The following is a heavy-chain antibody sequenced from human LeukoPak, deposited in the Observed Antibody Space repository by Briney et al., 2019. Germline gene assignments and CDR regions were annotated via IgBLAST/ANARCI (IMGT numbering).Heavy chain of an antibody. CDR2: FDPEDGET. CDR3: ATNYDILTGSLY. Sequence: ASVKVSCKASGYTFTGYYMHWVRQAPGKGLEWMGGFDPEDGETTYAQKFQGRVTMTEDTSTDTAYMELSSLRSEDTAVYYCATNYDILTGSLYWGQGTLVTVSS. J-gene: IGHJ4*02. V-gene: IGHV1-24*01. D-gene: IGHD3-9*01. CDR1: GYTFTGYY.